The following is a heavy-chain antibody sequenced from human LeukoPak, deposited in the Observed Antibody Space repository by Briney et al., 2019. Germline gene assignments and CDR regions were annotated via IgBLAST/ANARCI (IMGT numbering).Heavy chain of an antibody. V-gene: IGHV1-69*13. J-gene: IGHJ3*02. CDR3: ARQIVVVNDAFDI. CDR2: IIPIFGTA. Sequence: GASVKVSCKASGGTFSSYAISWVRQAPGQGLEWMGGIIPIFGTANYAQKFQGRVTITADESTSTAYMELSSLRSEDTAVYYCARQIVVVNDAFDIWGQGTMVTVSS. CDR1: GGTFSSYA. D-gene: IGHD3-22*01.